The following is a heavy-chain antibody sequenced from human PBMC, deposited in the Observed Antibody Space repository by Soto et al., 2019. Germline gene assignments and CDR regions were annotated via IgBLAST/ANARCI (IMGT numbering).Heavy chain of an antibody. CDR3: ARDWDHMDV. V-gene: IGHV3-21*01. J-gene: IGHJ6*03. CDR1: GFTFSNYS. CDR2: VSNGGSYT. D-gene: IGHD1-26*01. Sequence: EVQLVESGGGLVKPGESLRLSCAGSGFTFSNYSFNWVRQAPGKGLEWVSSVSNGGSYTYYADSVKGRFTISRDNAENSAFLQMNSLRAEDTAVYYCARDWDHMDVWGNGTTVTVS.